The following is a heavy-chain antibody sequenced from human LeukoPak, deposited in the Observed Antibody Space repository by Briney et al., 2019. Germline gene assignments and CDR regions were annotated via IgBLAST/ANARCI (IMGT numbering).Heavy chain of an antibody. CDR1: GGSISSTSYY. Sequence: SETLSLTCTVSGGSISSTSYYWGWIRQPPGKGLEWIGSFYYSGSTYYDPSLKSRFTISVDTSKKQFSLKLSSLTAADTAMYYCARLRYSSGYDFDYWGQGALVTVSS. CDR3: ARLRYSSGYDFDY. D-gene: IGHD3-22*01. J-gene: IGHJ4*02. V-gene: IGHV4-39*01. CDR2: FYYSGST.